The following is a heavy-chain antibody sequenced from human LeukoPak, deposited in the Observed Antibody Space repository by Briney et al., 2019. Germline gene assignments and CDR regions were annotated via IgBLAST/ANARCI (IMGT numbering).Heavy chain of an antibody. CDR1: GGSISSGDYY. Sequence: SETLSLTCTVSGGSISSGDYYWSWIRQPPGTGLEWIGHIYYSGSTYYNSSLKSRLTISVDTSKSQFSLKLSSVTAADTAVYYCAVQTIFGVAEYDYWGQGTLVTVSS. CDR3: AVQTIFGVAEYDY. V-gene: IGHV4-30-4*01. CDR2: IYYSGST. J-gene: IGHJ4*02. D-gene: IGHD3-3*01.